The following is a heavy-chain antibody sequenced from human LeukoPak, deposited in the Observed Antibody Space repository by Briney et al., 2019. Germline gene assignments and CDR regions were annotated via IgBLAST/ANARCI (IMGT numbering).Heavy chain of an antibody. J-gene: IGHJ4*02. CDR1: GFTFSSYG. D-gene: IGHD3-22*01. CDR3: ARFGDDSSGYYFHGRGDY. Sequence: GGSLRLSCAASGFTFSSYGMHWVRQAPGKGLEWVAFIRYDGSNKYYADSVKGRFTISRDNSKNTLYLQMNSLRAEDTAVYYCARFGDDSSGYYFHGRGDYWGQGTLVTVSP. CDR2: IRYDGSNK. V-gene: IGHV3-30*02.